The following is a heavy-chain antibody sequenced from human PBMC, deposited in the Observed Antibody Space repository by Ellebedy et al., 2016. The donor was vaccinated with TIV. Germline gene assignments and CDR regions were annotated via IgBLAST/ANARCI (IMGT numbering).Heavy chain of an antibody. CDR1: GFTFSIAG. CDR3: ARDRGGGSCTD. D-gene: IGHD2-15*01. Sequence: GESLKISCGASGFTFSIAGMTWVRQAPGKGLEWVATIDFSGTGTYYADSVKGRFIISRDNTKNLVFLQMNSLGVEDTAVYYCARDRGGGSCTDWGQGTLVTVSS. V-gene: IGHV3-21*06. J-gene: IGHJ4*02. CDR2: IDFSGTGT.